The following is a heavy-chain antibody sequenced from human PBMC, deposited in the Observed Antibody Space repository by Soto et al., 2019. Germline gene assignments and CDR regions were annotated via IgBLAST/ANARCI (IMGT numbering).Heavy chain of an antibody. CDR2: IYYSGIT. Sequence: QVQLQESGPGLVKPSETLSLTCTVSGGSISSYYWSWIRQPPGKGLEWIGYIYYSGITHYNPSLKRRVTLSVDTSKNQFSLKLSSVTAANTAVYDCAFAADACDIWGQGTMVTVSS. CDR1: GGSISSYY. V-gene: IGHV4-59*08. D-gene: IGHD6-25*01. J-gene: IGHJ3*02. CDR3: AFAADACDI.